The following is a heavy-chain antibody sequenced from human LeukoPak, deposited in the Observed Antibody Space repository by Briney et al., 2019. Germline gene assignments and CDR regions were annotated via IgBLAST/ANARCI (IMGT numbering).Heavy chain of an antibody. D-gene: IGHD1-26*01. Sequence: TGGSLRLSCAASGFTFSSYSMNWVRQAPGRGLEWVSYISTTSSSIYYADSVKGRFTISRDNAKNSLNLQMNSLRAEDTAVYYCARVRGTYYFDYWGQGTLVTVSS. CDR3: ARVRGTYYFDY. V-gene: IGHV3-48*01. CDR2: ISTTSSSI. CDR1: GFTFSSYS. J-gene: IGHJ4*02.